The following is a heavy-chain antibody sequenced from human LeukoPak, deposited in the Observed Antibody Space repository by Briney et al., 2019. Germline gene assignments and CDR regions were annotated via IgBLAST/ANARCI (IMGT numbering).Heavy chain of an antibody. CDR3: ARVGGGSYFGWFDP. V-gene: IGHV1-69*05. Sequence: ASVKVSCKASGGTFSSYAISWVRQAPGQGLEWMGGIIPIFGTANHAQKFQGRVTITTDESTSTAYMELSSLRSEDTAVYYCARVGGGSYFGWFDPWGQGTLVTVSS. CDR2: IIPIFGTA. CDR1: GGTFSSYA. D-gene: IGHD1-26*01. J-gene: IGHJ5*02.